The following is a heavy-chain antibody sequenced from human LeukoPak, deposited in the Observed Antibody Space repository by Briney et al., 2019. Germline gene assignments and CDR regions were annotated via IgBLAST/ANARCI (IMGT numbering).Heavy chain of an antibody. CDR1: GGSFSGYY. Sequence: PSETLSLTCAVYGGSFSGYYWSWIRRPPGKGLEWIGEINHSGSTNYNPSLKSRVTISVDTSKNQFSLKLSSVTAADTAVYYCARPKDYYDSSGYYYSGNSFDYWGQGTLVTVSS. D-gene: IGHD3-22*01. CDR2: INHSGST. J-gene: IGHJ4*02. CDR3: ARPKDYYDSSGYYYSGNSFDY. V-gene: IGHV4-34*01.